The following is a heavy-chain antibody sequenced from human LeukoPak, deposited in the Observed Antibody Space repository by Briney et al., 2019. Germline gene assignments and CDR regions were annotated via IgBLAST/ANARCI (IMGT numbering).Heavy chain of an antibody. V-gene: IGHV4-61*02. D-gene: IGHD3-3*01. Sequence: SETLSLTCTVSGGSISSGNYYWSWIRQPAGKGLECIGRIYTSGSTNFNPSLKSRVTISVDTSKNQFSLKLSSVTAADTAVYYCARLYYDFWSGYYTHYFDYWGQGTLVTVSS. J-gene: IGHJ4*02. CDR3: ARLYYDFWSGYYTHYFDY. CDR2: IYTSGST. CDR1: GGSISSGNYY.